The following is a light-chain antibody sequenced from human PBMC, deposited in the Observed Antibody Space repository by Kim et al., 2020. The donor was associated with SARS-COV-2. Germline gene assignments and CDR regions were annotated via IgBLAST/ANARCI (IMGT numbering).Light chain of an antibody. Sequence: DIQMTQSPSTLSASVGDRVTITCRASQSISKYLAWYQQKPGQAPKLLICKASNLESGVRSRFSGSGSGTEFVLTITNLQPDDSATYFCQQCSTSSYSFGQGTKLEI. CDR3: QQCSTSSYS. CDR1: QSISKY. V-gene: IGKV1-5*03. CDR2: KAS. J-gene: IGKJ2*03.